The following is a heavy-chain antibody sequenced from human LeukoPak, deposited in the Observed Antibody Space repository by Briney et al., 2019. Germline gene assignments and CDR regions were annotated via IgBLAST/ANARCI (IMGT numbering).Heavy chain of an antibody. Sequence: PGVALRLSWAASGFTFSTYSMNWVRQAPGKGLEWVSYISSSSSTIYYADAVKGRFSVSRENAKNSLYLQMNSLRAEDTALYYCARESGTTDFDYWGKGTLVTVSS. CDR3: ARESGTTDFDY. J-gene: IGHJ4*02. CDR1: GFTFSTYS. D-gene: IGHD1-1*01. V-gene: IGHV3-48*01. CDR2: ISSSSSTI.